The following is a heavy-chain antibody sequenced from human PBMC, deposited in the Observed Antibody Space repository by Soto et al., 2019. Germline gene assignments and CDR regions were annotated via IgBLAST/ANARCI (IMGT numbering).Heavy chain of an antibody. CDR3: AIYSSGWYPLDY. D-gene: IGHD6-19*01. Sequence: GGSLRLSCAASGFTFSSYGMHWVRQAPCKGLEWVAVISYDGSNKYYADSVKGRFTISRDNSKNTLYLQMNSLRAEDTAVYYCAIYSSGWYPLDYWGQGTLVTVSS. CDR1: GFTFSSYG. CDR2: ISYDGSNK. V-gene: IGHV3-30*03. J-gene: IGHJ4*02.